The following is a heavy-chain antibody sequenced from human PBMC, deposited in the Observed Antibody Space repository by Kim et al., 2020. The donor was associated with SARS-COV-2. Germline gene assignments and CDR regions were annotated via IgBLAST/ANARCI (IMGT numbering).Heavy chain of an antibody. V-gene: IGHV1-8*01. D-gene: IGHD6-25*01. CDR2: MKPSSGDT. CDR3: ARANNSGVGQPFDL. CDR1: GYSFTNYE. J-gene: IGHJ4*02. Sequence: ASVKVSCQASGYSFTNYEIAWVRQAPGQGLEWMGWMKPSSGDTGNTPKFQGRITLTSDPSKNMAYMELSSLTSDDTAVYFCARANNSGVGQPFDLWGQGSRVPVSS.